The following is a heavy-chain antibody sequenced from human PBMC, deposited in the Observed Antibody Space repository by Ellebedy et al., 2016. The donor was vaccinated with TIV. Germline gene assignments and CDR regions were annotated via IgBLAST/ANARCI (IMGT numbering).Heavy chain of an antibody. J-gene: IGHJ6*02. CDR1: GDSIRTSIYH. CDR3: ARLAYSSSSRDQYYGMDV. V-gene: IGHV4-39*01. CDR2: IYYSGTT. Sequence: SETLSLTXAVSGDSIRTSIYHWGWIRQPPGKGLEWIGSIYYSGTTYYNPSLKSRVTISVDTSKNQFSLKLSSVTAADTAVYYCARLAYSSSSRDQYYGMDVWGQGTTVTVSS. D-gene: IGHD6-6*01.